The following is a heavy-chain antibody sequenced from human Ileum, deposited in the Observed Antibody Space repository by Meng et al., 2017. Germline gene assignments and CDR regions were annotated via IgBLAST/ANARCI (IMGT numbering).Heavy chain of an antibody. CDR2: INSDGTGT. CDR3: VRDGPNYFDQ. Sequence: VRLVCAGGGLVKPGGSLSLSCAASGFTFSGYGMHWFRQGTGKSLVWLSHINSDGTGTSYAESVRGRFTISRDNAKNTLYLQMNSLTVEDTAVYYCVRDGPNYFDQWGQGTLVTVSS. V-gene: IGHV3-74*01. J-gene: IGHJ4*02. CDR1: GFTFSGYG.